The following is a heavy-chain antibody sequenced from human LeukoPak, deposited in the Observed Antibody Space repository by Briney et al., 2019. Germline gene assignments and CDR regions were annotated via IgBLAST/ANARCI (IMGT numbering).Heavy chain of an antibody. Sequence: ASVKVSCKASGYTFTSYYMHWVRQAPGQGLERMGIINPSGGSTSYAQKFQGRVTMTRDTSISTAYMELSRLRSDDTAVYYCARIVGATPYYYYYMDVWGKGTTVTVS. CDR3: ARIVGATPYYYYYMDV. CDR1: GYTFTSYY. J-gene: IGHJ6*03. CDR2: INPSGGST. D-gene: IGHD1-26*01. V-gene: IGHV1-46*01.